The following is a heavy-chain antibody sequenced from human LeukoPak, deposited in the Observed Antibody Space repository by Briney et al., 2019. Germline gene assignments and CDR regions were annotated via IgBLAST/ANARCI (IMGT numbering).Heavy chain of an antibody. CDR2: IIPFSETA. CDR1: GGTFRSYG. CDR3: ARERAGSESFDY. D-gene: IGHD6-19*01. J-gene: IGHJ4*02. Sequence: ASVKVSCKASGGTFRSYGINWVRQAPGQGLEWMGRIIPFSETANYAQRFQGRVTIIAVKSTSTAYMELSSLTSEDTAVYYCARERAGSESFDYWGQGTLVTVAS. V-gene: IGHV1-69*06.